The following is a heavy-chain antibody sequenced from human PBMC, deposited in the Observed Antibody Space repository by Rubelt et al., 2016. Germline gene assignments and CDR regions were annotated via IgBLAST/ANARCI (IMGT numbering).Heavy chain of an antibody. D-gene: IGHD6-6*01. V-gene: IGHV4-34*01. CDR3: ARGDSSCHPFDY. Sequence: QVQLQQWGAGLLKPSETLSLTCAVYGGSFSGYYWSWIRQPPGKGLEWIGEINHSGSTNYNPSLKMQVTIYVDTSKNQFPLKLSSVTAADTAVYYCARGDSSCHPFDYWGQGTLVTVSS. J-gene: IGHJ4*02. CDR1: GGSFSGYY. CDR2: INHSGST.